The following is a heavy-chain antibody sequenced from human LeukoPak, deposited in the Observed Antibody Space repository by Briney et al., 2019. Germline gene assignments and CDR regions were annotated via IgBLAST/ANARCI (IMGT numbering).Heavy chain of an antibody. D-gene: IGHD5-18*01. J-gene: IGHJ4*02. V-gene: IGHV1-69*05. CDR3: ASLGYSYGSVDY. CDR2: IIPTFGTA. CDR1: GGTFSSFA. Sequence: SVKVSCKASGGTFSSFALSWVRQAPGQGLEWMGGIIPTFGTANYAQKFQGRVTITTDESTSTAYMELSSLRSEDTAVYYCASLGYSYGSVDYWGQGTLVTVSS.